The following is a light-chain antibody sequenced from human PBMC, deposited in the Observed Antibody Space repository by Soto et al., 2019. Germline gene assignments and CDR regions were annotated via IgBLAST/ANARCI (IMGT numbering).Light chain of an antibody. CDR2: EAS. V-gene: IGKV3-11*01. CDR3: QQRSDWPWT. Sequence: ELVLTPSPATLSLSPGERATLSCRASQSVSSYLAWYQQKPGQAPRLLMCEASNRATGIPARFSGGGSGTDFTLTISSLEPEDFAVYYCQQRSDWPWTFGQGTKVDIK. CDR1: QSVSSY. J-gene: IGKJ1*01.